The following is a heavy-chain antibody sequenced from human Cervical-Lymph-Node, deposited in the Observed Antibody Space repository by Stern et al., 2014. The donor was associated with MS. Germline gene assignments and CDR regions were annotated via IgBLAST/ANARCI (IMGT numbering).Heavy chain of an antibody. CDR3: ARDRRAFLDY. CDR1: GFSFGTSW. Sequence: EVQLVESGGGLVQPGGSLRLSCVASGFSFGTSWMSWVRQPPGRRLEWVANIRQDGYDKFYVDSVKGRFTISRDNARNSLYLQMNSLTVADTAVYYCARDRRAFLDYWGQGAHVAVSS. CDR2: IRQDGYDK. D-gene: IGHD2/OR15-2a*01. V-gene: IGHV3-7*01. J-gene: IGHJ4*02.